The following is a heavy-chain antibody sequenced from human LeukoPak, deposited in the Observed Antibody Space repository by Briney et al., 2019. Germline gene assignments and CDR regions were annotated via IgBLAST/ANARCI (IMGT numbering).Heavy chain of an antibody. CDR3: ARALAFDI. V-gene: IGHV4-39*02. J-gene: IGHJ3*02. CDR2: IYYSGST. CDR1: GGSISSGSYY. Sequence: PSETLSLTCSVSGGSISSGSYYWAWIRQPPGAGLEYLGSIYYSGSTYYNPSLKSRVTISVDTSNNQFSLKLSSVTAADTAVYYCARALAFDIWGQGTMVTVSS.